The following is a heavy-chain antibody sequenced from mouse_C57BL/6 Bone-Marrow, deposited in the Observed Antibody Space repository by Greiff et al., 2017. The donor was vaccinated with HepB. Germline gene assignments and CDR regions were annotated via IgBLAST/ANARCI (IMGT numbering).Heavy chain of an antibody. CDR1: GFNIKDDY. V-gene: IGHV14-4*01. J-gene: IGHJ2*01. Sequence: VQLKQSGAELVRPGASVKLSCTASGFNIKDDYMHWVKQRPEQGLEWIGWIDPENGDTEYASKFQGKATITADTSSNTAYLQLSSLTSEDTAVYYCTLFITTVVNYWGQGTTLTVSS. D-gene: IGHD1-1*01. CDR3: TLFITTVVNY. CDR2: IDPENGDT.